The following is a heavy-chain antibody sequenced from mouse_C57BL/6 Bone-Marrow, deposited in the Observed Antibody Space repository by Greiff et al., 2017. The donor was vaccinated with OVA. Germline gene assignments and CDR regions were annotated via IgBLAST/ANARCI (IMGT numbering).Heavy chain of an antibody. CDR2: IYPRSGNT. J-gene: IGHJ3*01. CDR3: AREGYDGRGFAY. V-gene: IGHV1-81*01. D-gene: IGHD2-3*01. Sequence: VQVVESGAELARPGASVKLSCKASGYTFTSYGISWVKQRTGQGLEWIGEIYPRSGNTYYNEKFKGKATLTADKSSSTAYMELRSLTSEDSAVYFCAREGYDGRGFAYWGQGTLVTVSA. CDR1: GYTFTSYG.